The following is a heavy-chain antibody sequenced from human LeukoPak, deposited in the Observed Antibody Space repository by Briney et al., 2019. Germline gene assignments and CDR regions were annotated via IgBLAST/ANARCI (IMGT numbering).Heavy chain of an antibody. J-gene: IGHJ4*02. CDR1: GFTFSSYG. CDR2: ISYDGGDQ. D-gene: IGHD6-6*01. CDR3: ARDGPYSSSPPPY. V-gene: IGHV3-30*03. Sequence: GRSLRLSCAASGFTFSSYGMHWVRQAPGKGLEWVALISYDGGDQFYEDSVKGRFTISRDNSKNTLYLQMNSLRAEDTAVYYCARDGPYSSSPPPYWGQGTLVTVSS.